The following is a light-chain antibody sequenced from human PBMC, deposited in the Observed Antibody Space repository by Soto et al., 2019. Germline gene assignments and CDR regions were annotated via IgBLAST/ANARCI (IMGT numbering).Light chain of an antibody. V-gene: IGKV3-20*01. Sequence: EFVLTQSPGTLSLSPGGRATLSCRASQTVRNNYLAWCQQKPGQAPRVIMYGASRRATGIPDRFSGGGSGTDFTLTISRLEPEDFAVYFCQQYAGPPTTFGQGTRLEIK. CDR3: QQYAGPPTT. CDR2: GAS. CDR1: QTVRNNY. J-gene: IGKJ5*01.